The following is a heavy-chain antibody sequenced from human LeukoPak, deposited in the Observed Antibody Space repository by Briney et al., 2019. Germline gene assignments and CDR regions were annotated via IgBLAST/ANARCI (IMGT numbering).Heavy chain of an antibody. V-gene: IGHV3-66*01. CDR3: VRDAS. Sequence: GGSLRLSCAVSGVTVSSNHMSWVRRAPGKGLEWVSAIYSDGGTYYADSVKGRFTLSRDISKNTLYLQMNSLRAEDTAVYYCVRDASWGQGTLFTVST. CDR2: IYSDGGT. J-gene: IGHJ4*02. CDR1: GVTVSSNH.